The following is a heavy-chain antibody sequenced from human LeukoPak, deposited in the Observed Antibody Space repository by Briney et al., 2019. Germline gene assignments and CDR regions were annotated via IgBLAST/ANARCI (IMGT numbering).Heavy chain of an antibody. CDR1: GFTFSSYA. Sequence: GGSLRLSCAASGFTFSSYAMHWVRQAPGKGLEWVAVISYDGSNKYYADSVKGRFTISRDNSKNTLYLQMNSLRAEDTAVYYCARAPAVAGIGDYWGQGTLVTVSS. CDR3: ARAPAVAGIGDY. D-gene: IGHD6-19*01. CDR2: ISYDGSNK. V-gene: IGHV3-30*04. J-gene: IGHJ4*02.